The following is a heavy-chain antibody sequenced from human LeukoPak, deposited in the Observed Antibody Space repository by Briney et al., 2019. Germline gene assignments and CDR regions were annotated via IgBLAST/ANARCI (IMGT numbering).Heavy chain of an antibody. V-gene: IGHV3-7*01. J-gene: IGHJ4*02. D-gene: IGHD4-17*01. CDR3: AREVTTVTTDHFDY. CDR1: GFTFSSYW. Sequence: GGSLRLSCAASGFTFSSYWMSWVRQAPGKGLEWVANIKQDGSEKYYVDSVKGRFTISRDNAKNSLYLQMNSLRAEDTAVYYCAREVTTVTTDHFDYWGQGTLVTVSS. CDR2: IKQDGSEK.